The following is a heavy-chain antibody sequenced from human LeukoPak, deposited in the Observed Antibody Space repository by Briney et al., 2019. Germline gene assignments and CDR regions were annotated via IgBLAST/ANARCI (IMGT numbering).Heavy chain of an antibody. CDR3: AGSVAVAGRGY. Sequence: GGSLRLSCAASGFTFSSYAMSWVRQAPGKGLEWVAVIWCDGSNKYYADSVKGRFTISRDNSKNTLYLQMNSLRAEDTAVYYCAGSVAVAGRGYWGQGTLVTVSS. V-gene: IGHV3-33*08. CDR1: GFTFSSYA. J-gene: IGHJ4*02. D-gene: IGHD6-19*01. CDR2: IWCDGSNK.